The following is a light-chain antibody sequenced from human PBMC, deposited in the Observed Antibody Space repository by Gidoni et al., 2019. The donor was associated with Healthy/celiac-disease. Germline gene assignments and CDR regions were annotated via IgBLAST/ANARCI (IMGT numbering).Light chain of an antibody. V-gene: IGKV3-11*01. CDR1: QSVSSY. Sequence: EIVLTQSPATLSLSPGERATLSCRASQSVSSYLAWYQQKPGQAPRLLIYDASTRATGRPARFSGSGSGTDFTLTISSLEPEDCAVYYCQQRSNWPTFGQGTKVEIK. CDR2: DAS. CDR3: QQRSNWPT. J-gene: IGKJ1*01.